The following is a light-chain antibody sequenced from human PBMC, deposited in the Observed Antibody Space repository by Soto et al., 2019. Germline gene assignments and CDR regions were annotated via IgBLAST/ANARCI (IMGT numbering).Light chain of an antibody. J-gene: IGKJ1*01. Sequence: EIVLTPSPATLSLSPGERATLSCRASQSISSSYFAWYQQKPGQAPRLLVYGVSSRATDVPDRFSGSGSGTDFTLTISRLEPEDFAVYYCQQYTDSRTFGQGTKVDIK. CDR3: QQYTDSRT. CDR1: QSISSSY. CDR2: GVS. V-gene: IGKV3-20*01.